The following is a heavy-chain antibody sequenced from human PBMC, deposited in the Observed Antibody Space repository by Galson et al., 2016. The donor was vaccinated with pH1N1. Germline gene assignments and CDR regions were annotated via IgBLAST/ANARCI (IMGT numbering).Heavy chain of an antibody. CDR1: GYTFTHYA. Sequence: SVKVSCKASGYTFTHYAVNWVRQAPGQGLEWMGWSNTDTGNPTYAHDFTGRFVFSLDTSVNTTYLQINSRQVEDTAVYYCGREGLSGVATDFWGQGTLVTVSS. D-gene: IGHD3-3*01. J-gene: IGHJ4*02. CDR2: SNTDTGNP. CDR3: GREGLSGVATDF. V-gene: IGHV7-4-1*02.